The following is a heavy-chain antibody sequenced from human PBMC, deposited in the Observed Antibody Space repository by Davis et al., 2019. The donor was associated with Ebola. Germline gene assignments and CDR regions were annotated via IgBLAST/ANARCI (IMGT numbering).Heavy chain of an antibody. CDR2: IKQDGSEK. J-gene: IGHJ6*02. D-gene: IGHD6-25*01. V-gene: IGHV3-7*01. Sequence: GGSLRLSCAASGFTFSSYWMSWARQAPGKGLEWVANIKQDGSEKYYVDSVKGRFTISRDNAKNSLYLQMNSLRAEDTAVYYCARDDRRLSYYYYGMDVWGQGTTVTVSS. CDR3: ARDDRRLSYYYYGMDV. CDR1: GFTFSSYW.